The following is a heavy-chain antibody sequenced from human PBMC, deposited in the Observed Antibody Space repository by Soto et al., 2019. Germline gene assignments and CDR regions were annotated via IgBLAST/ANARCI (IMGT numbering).Heavy chain of an antibody. J-gene: IGHJ6*02. CDR3: ARDGREASGMDV. CDR2: IYYRGST. D-gene: IGHD1-26*01. CDR1: GGSISSHY. V-gene: IGHV4-59*11. Sequence: SETLSLTSTVSGGSISSHYWSWVRQAPGKGLEWIGHIYYRGSTTYNPSLRSRSTISVDTSNNQFSLKLNSVTTADTAVYYCARDGREASGMDVWGQGTKVTVSS.